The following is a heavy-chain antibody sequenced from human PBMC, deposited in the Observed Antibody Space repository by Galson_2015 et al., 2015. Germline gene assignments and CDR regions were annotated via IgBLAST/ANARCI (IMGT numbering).Heavy chain of an antibody. V-gene: IGHV3-23*01. CDR1: GFTFQNFA. CDR2: ISGSGRDT. CDR3: AKDRRIYSHVFNWFDP. Sequence: SLRLSCAVSGFTFQNFAMSWVRQTPGKGLEWVATISGSGRDTYYADSVKGRFTVSRDNSNNTLFLRVSSLRVDDAAIYYCAKDRRIYSHVFNWFDPWGLGTRVTVSS. J-gene: IGHJ5*02. D-gene: IGHD5-18*01.